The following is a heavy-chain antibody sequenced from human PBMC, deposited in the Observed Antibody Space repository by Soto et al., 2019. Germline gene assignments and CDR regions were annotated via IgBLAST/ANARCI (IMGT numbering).Heavy chain of an antibody. CDR3: VREFGPPAANAFDI. D-gene: IGHD2-2*01. Sequence: QVQLVQSGAEVKKPGSSVKVSCKASGGTFSSYTISWVRQAPGQGLEWMGRIIPILGIANYAQKFQGRVTITADKSMSTAYMELSSLRSEDTAVYYCVREFGPPAANAFDIWGQGTMLTVSS. J-gene: IGHJ3*02. CDR2: IIPILGIA. V-gene: IGHV1-69*08. CDR1: GGTFSSYT.